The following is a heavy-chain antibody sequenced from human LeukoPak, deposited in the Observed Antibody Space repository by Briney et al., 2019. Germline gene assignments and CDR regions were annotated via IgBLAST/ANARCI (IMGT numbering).Heavy chain of an antibody. CDR2: VSGSGVST. J-gene: IGHJ4*02. CDR3: AKAPLGYCSGGSCYYFDY. Sequence: GGSLRLSCAASGFTFSSYAMSWVRQGPGKGPEWLSAVSGSGVSTYYADSVKGRFTISRDNSKNTLYLQMNSLRAEDTAVNYCAKAPLGYCSGGSCYYFDYWGQGTLVTVSS. CDR1: GFTFSSYA. D-gene: IGHD2-15*01. V-gene: IGHV3-23*01.